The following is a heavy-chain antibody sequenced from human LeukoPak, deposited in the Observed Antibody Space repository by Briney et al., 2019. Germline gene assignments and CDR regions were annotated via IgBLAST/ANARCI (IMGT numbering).Heavy chain of an antibody. V-gene: IGHV1-69*05. CDR3: ARGADTAPPDY. CDR1: EDTLSNHP. Sequence: SVTVSCKASEDTLSNHPISWVRQAPGQGLEWMGGIIPSFRTTNYAQKFQGRVTMTRDTSTSTVYMELSSLRSEDTAVYYCARGADTAPPDYWGQGTLVTVSS. CDR2: IIPSFRTT. J-gene: IGHJ4*02. D-gene: IGHD5-18*01.